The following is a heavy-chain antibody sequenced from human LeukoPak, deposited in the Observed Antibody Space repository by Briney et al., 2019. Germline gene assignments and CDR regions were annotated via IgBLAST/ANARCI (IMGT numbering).Heavy chain of an antibody. CDR2: ISWNSVSI. Sequence: PGGSLRLSCAASGINFDDYAMYWVRQGPGKGLEWVAGISWNSVSIGYADSVKGRFTISRDNAKNSLYLQMNSLRNEDTALYYCAKELGGGSDGLDIWGQGTMVTVSS. J-gene: IGHJ3*02. CDR3: AKELGGGSDGLDI. D-gene: IGHD2-15*01. V-gene: IGHV3-9*01. CDR1: GINFDDYA.